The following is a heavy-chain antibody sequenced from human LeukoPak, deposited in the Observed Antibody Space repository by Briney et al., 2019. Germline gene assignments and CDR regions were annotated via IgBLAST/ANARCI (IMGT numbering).Heavy chain of an antibody. CDR2: INPNSGGT. CDR1: GYTFTGYY. J-gene: IGHJ3*02. D-gene: IGHD6-13*01. Sequence: ASVKVSRKASGYTFTGYYMHWVRQAPGQGLEWMGWINPNSGGTNYAQKFQGRVTMTRDTSISTAYMELSRLRSDDTAVYYCARYYSSSWYGDDAFDIWGQGTMVTVSS. V-gene: IGHV1-2*02. CDR3: ARYYSSSWYGDDAFDI.